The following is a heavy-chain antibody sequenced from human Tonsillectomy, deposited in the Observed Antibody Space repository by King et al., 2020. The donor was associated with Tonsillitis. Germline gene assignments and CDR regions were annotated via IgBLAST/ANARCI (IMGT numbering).Heavy chain of an antibody. J-gene: IGHJ6*02. CDR1: GFTFSNYD. CDR3: TRGDDCSGGSCHYYGMDV. V-gene: IGHV3-33*05. Sequence: VQLVESGGGVVQPGRSLRLSCAASGFTFSNYDMHWVRQAPGKGLEWVAVISYDGSNKYYAESVKGRFTISRDNSKNTLFLQMNSLRVEDTAVHYCTRGDDCSGGSCHYYGMDVWGQGTTVTVSS. CDR2: ISYDGSNK. D-gene: IGHD2-15*01.